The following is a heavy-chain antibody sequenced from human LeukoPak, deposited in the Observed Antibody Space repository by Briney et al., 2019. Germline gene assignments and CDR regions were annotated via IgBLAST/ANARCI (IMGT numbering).Heavy chain of an antibody. CDR3: ARVMSRGYSYGYAFDI. Sequence: PGGSLRLSCAASGFTFSDYHMSWLRQAPGKGLEWVSYISSSGSTIYYADSVKGRFTISRDNAKNSLYLQMNSLRAEDTAVYYCARVMSRGYSYGYAFDIWGQGTMVTVSS. V-gene: IGHV3-11*01. D-gene: IGHD5-18*01. CDR2: ISSSGSTI. CDR1: GFTFSDYH. J-gene: IGHJ3*02.